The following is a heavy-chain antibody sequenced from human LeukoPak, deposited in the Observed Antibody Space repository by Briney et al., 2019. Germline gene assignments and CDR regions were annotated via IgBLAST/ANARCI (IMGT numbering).Heavy chain of an antibody. CDR1: GFTVSSNY. CDR3: ARDRWELLSNSYHYCGLDV. Sequence: GGSLRLSCAASGFTVSSNYMSWVRQAPGKGLEWVANIKQDGSEKCYVDSVKGRFTISRDNAKNSLYLQMNSLRAEDTAVYYCARDRWELLSNSYHYCGLDVWGQGTTVTVSS. D-gene: IGHD2-15*01. J-gene: IGHJ6*02. CDR2: IKQDGSEK. V-gene: IGHV3-7*01.